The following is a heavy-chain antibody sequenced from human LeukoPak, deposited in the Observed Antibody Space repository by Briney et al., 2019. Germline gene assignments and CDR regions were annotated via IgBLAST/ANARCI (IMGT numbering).Heavy chain of an antibody. CDR2: INHSGST. CDR3: ASMRVAAAGFAFDY. D-gene: IGHD6-13*01. V-gene: IGHV4-34*01. J-gene: IGHJ4*02. CDR1: GGSFSGYY. Sequence: PSETLSLTCAVYGGSFSGYYWSWIRQPPGKGLEWIGEINHSGSTNYNPSLKSRVTISVDTSKNQFSLKLSSVTAADTAVYYCASMRVAAAGFAFDYWGQGTLVTVSS.